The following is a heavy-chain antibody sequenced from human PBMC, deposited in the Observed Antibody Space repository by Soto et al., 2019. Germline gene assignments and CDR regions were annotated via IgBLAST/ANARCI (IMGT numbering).Heavy chain of an antibody. CDR1: GFTFDDYA. Sequence: EVQLVESGGGLVQPGRSLRLSCAASGFTFDDYAMHWVRQAPGKGLEWVSGISWNSGSIGYADSVKGRFTISRDNAKNSLYLQMNSLRAEDTALYYCAKDIGGITMVRGLNYWGQGTLVTVSS. CDR3: AKDIGGITMVRGLNY. V-gene: IGHV3-9*01. CDR2: ISWNSGSI. D-gene: IGHD3-10*01. J-gene: IGHJ4*02.